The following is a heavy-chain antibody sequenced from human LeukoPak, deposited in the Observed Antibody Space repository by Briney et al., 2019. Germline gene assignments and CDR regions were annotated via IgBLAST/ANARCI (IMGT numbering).Heavy chain of an antibody. CDR3: ATHSSGYTIDY. J-gene: IGHJ4*02. CDR1: GGSISSYY. D-gene: IGHD6-19*01. CDR2: IYYSGST. V-gene: IGHV4-59*01. Sequence: SETLSLTCTVSGGSISSYYWSWIRQPPGKGLEWIGYIYYSGSTYYNPSLKSRVTISVDTSKNQFSLKLSSVTAADTAVYYCATHSSGYTIDYWGQGTLVTVSS.